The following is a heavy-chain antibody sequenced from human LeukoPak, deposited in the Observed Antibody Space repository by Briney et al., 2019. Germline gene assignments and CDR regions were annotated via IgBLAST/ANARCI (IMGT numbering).Heavy chain of an antibody. D-gene: IGHD4-17*01. V-gene: IGHV4-59*01. J-gene: IGHJ4*02. CDR2: IYYSGST. CDR3: ARGDYGDSPWSAY. CDR1: GGSISIYY. Sequence: PSETLSLTCTVSGGSISIYYWSWIRQPPGKGLEWIGYIYYSGSTNYNPSLKSRVTISVDTSKNQFSLKLSSVTAADTAVYYCARGDYGDSPWSAYWGQGTLVTVSS.